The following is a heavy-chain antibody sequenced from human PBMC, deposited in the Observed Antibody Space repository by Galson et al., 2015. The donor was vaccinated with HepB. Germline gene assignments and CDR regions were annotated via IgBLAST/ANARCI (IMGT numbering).Heavy chain of an antibody. D-gene: IGHD6-13*01. J-gene: IGHJ4*02. CDR1: TFIFSTYS. Sequence: SLRLSCAASTFIFSTYSMNWVRQAPGRGLEWVSYISSSSTTIYYADSVKGRFTISRDNAKNSLYLHMNSLKTEDTAVYYCTRLGDLSGYSSNWGQGTLVTVSS. V-gene: IGHV3-48*04. CDR3: TRLGDLSGYSSN. CDR2: ISSSSTTI.